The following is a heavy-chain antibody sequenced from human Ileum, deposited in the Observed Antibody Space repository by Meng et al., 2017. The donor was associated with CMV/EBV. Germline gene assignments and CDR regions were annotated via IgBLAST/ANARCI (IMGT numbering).Heavy chain of an antibody. J-gene: IGHJ4*02. CDR3: ARDKSDPGREGFAH. V-gene: IGHV1-18*01. Sequence: QVQLVQSGPEMKKPGXSVKVSCKTSGYTFSGYGITWVRQAPGQGLEWMGWISGYTGNTHYGQKIQGRATMTTDTSTSTAYMELRSLRSDDTAVYYCARDKSDPGREGFAHWGQGTLVTVSS. CDR2: ISGYTGNT. CDR1: GYTFSGYG.